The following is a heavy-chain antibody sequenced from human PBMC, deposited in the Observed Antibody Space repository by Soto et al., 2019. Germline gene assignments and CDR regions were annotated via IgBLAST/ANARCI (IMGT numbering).Heavy chain of an antibody. Sequence: QVQLVQSGAEVKKPGASVKVSCKASGYTFTSYGISWVRQAPGQGLEWMGWISAYNGNTNYAQKLQGRVTMTTDTSTSTAYMELRSLRSDDTAVYYCAREDEDGGTDYYYGMDVWGQGTTVTVSS. CDR3: AREDEDGGTDYYYGMDV. CDR1: GYTFTSYG. CDR2: ISAYNGNT. J-gene: IGHJ6*02. D-gene: IGHD3-16*01. V-gene: IGHV1-18*01.